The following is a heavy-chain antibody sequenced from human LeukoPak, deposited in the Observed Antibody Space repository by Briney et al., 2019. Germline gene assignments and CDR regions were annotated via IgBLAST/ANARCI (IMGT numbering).Heavy chain of an antibody. CDR3: ASGPYGGNPFDF. CDR1: GFTFSSYA. J-gene: IGHJ4*02. Sequence: PGGSLRLSCAASGFTFSSYAMSWVRQAPGKGLEWVSAISGSGGSTYYADSVKGRFTISRDNAKKSIYLQMRSLRDEDTAVYYCASGPYGGNPFDFWGQGTLVTVSS. V-gene: IGHV3-23*01. CDR2: ISGSGGST. D-gene: IGHD4-23*01.